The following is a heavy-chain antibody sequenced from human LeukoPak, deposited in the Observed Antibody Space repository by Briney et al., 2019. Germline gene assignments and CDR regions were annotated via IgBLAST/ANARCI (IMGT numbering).Heavy chain of an antibody. D-gene: IGHD3-9*01. V-gene: IGHV3-15*05. CDR1: GFTFSNAW. CDR3: AKSQTFDWFPRSFDY. Sequence: PGGSLRLSCAASGFTFSNAWMSWVRQAPGKGLEWVGRIKSKTDGGTTDYAAPVKGRFTISRDNAKNSLYLQMNSLRAEDMALYYCAKSQTFDWFPRSFDYWGQGTLVTVSS. CDR2: IKSKTDGGTT. J-gene: IGHJ4*02.